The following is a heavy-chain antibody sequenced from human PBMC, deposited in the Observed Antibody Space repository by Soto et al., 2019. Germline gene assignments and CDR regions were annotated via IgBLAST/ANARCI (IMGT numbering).Heavy chain of an antibody. D-gene: IGHD2-15*01. J-gene: IGHJ5*02. CDR1: GFTFSSYG. V-gene: IGHV3-33*01. CDR2: IWYDGSNK. CDR3: ARAYRYCSGGSCYSSQVYNWFDP. Sequence: GGSLRLSCAASGFTFSSYGMHWVRQAPGKGLEWVAVIWYDGSNKYYADSVKGRFTISRDNSKNTLYLQMNSLRAEDTAVYYCARAYRYCSGGSCYSSQVYNWFDPWGQGTLVTVSS.